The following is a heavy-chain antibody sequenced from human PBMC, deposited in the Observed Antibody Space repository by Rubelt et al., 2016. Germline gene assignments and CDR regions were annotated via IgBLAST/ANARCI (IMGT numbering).Heavy chain of an antibody. D-gene: IGHD6-6*01. CDR2: IKQDGSEK. CDR3: AREIRGYSSSSAPMGSFDY. J-gene: IGHJ4*02. V-gene: IGHV3-7*01. Sequence: APGKGLEWVANIKQDGSEKNYVDSVKGRFTISRDNAKNSLYLQMNSLRAEDTAVYYRAREIRGYSSSSAPMGSFDYWGQGTLVTVSS.